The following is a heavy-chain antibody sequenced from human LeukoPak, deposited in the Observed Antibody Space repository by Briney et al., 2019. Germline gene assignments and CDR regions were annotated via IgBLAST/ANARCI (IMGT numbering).Heavy chain of an antibody. Sequence: SETLSLTCTVSGGSIRSYYWSWIRQPPGKGLKWIGYIYYSGSTNYNPSLKSRVTISVDTSKNQFSLKLSSVTAADTAVYYCARSFSSGYYSSYYFDYWGQGTLVTVSS. V-gene: IGHV4-59*01. J-gene: IGHJ4*02. CDR3: ARSFSSGYYSSYYFDY. CDR2: IYYSGST. D-gene: IGHD3-22*01. CDR1: GGSIRSYY.